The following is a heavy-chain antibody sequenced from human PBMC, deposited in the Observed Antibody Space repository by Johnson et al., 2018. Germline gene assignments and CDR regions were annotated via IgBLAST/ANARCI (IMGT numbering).Heavy chain of an antibody. J-gene: IGHJ6*03. CDR2: ISYDGSNE. CDR3: AKGRRPDYYYYYMDV. Sequence: QVQLVQSGGGVVQPGRSLRLSCAASGFTFSSNGMHWARQAPGKGLDWVAVISYDGSNEYYEASVKGRFTISRDNSKNTLYLQMNSLRAEDTAVYYCAKGRRPDYYYYYMDVWGKGTTVTVSS. V-gene: IGHV3-30*18. CDR1: GFTFSSNG. D-gene: IGHD1-1*01.